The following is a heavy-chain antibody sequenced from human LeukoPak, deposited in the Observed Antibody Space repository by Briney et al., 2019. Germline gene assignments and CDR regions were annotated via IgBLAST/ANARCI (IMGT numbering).Heavy chain of an antibody. D-gene: IGHD5-18*01. CDR2: INPSGGST. J-gene: IGHJ6*02. CDR1: GYTFTSYY. V-gene: IGHV1-46*01. Sequence: ASVKVSCKASGYTFTSYYMHWVRQAPGQGLEWMGIINPSGGSTSYAQKFQGRVTMTRDTSTSTVYKELSSLRSEDTAVYYCARGEGGYSYGYRWDYGMDVWGQGTTVTVSS. CDR3: ARGEGGYSYGYRWDYGMDV.